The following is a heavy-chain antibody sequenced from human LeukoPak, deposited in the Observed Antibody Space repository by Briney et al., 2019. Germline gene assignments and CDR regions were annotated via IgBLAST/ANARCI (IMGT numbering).Heavy chain of an antibody. D-gene: IGHD3-16*02. V-gene: IGHV3-74*01. J-gene: IGHJ4*02. CDR2: ISNDGSTT. Sequence: PGGSLRLSCAASGFTFSTFWMHWVRQTPGKGLVWVSRISNDGSTTHYADSVKGRFTISRDNAKNTLFQHMNSLRAGDTAVYYCARGRRYDYVWGSYRSDFDYWGRGTLVTVSS. CDR1: GFTFSTFW. CDR3: ARGRRYDYVWGSYRSDFDY.